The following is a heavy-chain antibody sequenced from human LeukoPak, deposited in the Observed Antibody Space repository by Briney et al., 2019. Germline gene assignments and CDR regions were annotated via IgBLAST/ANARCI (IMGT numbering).Heavy chain of an antibody. CDR2: ISGSGDST. V-gene: IGHV3-23*01. Sequence: GGSLILSCAASGFTFSRYAMSWVRQAPGKGLEWVSAISGSGDSTFYADSVKGRFTISRDISKNSLYLQMNSLRAEDTAVYYCASSYGSGSYDYWGQGTLVTVSS. CDR3: ASSYGSGSYDY. CDR1: GFTFSRYA. D-gene: IGHD3-10*01. J-gene: IGHJ4*02.